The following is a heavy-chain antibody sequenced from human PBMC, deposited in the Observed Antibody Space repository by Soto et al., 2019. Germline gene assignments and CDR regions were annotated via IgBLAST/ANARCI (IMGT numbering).Heavy chain of an antibody. J-gene: IGHJ3*02. CDR3: ARSLIDSSGFRYDAFGI. Sequence: VRSLRLSCAASGFTFSTYAMHWVRQAPGKGLEWVAVISYDGTNKYYADSVKGRFTISRDNSKNTLYLQMNSLRAEDTAVYYCARSLIDSSGFRYDAFGIWGQGTMVTVSS. CDR1: GFTFSTYA. V-gene: IGHV3-30-3*01. CDR2: ISYDGTNK. D-gene: IGHD6-19*01.